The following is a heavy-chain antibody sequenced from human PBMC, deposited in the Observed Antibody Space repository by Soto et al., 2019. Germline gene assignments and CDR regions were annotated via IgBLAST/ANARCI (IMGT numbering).Heavy chain of an antibody. V-gene: IGHV1-69*13. Sequence: SVKVSCKASGGTFSSDAISWVREAPGQGLEWMGGIIPIFGTANYAQKFQGRVTITADESTSTAYMELSSLRSEDTAVYYCASPAVAGEVYYFDYWGQGTLVTVSS. CDR2: IIPIFGTA. CDR1: GGTFSSDA. CDR3: ASPAVAGEVYYFDY. J-gene: IGHJ4*02. D-gene: IGHD6-19*01.